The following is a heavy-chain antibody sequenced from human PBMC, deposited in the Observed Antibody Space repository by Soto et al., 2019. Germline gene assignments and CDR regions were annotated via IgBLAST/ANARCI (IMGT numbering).Heavy chain of an antibody. V-gene: IGHV4-59*01. Sequence: SSETLSLTCTVSGGSISSYYWSWIRQPPGKGLEWVGYIYYSGSTNYNPSLKSRVTISVDTSKNQFSLRLSSVTAADTAVYYCARGVTIFGVVILSGAFDIWGQGTMVTVSS. CDR3: ARGVTIFGVVILSGAFDI. CDR1: GGSISSYY. D-gene: IGHD3-3*01. J-gene: IGHJ3*02. CDR2: IYYSGST.